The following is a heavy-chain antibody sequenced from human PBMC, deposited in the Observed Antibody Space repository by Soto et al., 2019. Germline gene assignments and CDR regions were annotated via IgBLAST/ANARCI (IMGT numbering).Heavy chain of an antibody. CDR3: ARGQYSSSWYDWFDP. J-gene: IGHJ5*02. D-gene: IGHD6-13*01. Sequence: GGSLRLSCAASGLTVSSNYMSWVRQAPGKGLEWVSVIYSGGSTYYADSVKGRFTISRDNSKNTLYLQMNSLRAEDTAVYYCARGQYSSSWYDWFDPWGQGTLVTV. V-gene: IGHV3-53*01. CDR1: GLTVSSNY. CDR2: IYSGGST.